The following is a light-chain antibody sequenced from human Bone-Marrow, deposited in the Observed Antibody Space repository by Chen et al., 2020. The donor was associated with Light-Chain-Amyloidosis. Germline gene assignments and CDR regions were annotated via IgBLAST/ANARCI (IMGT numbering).Light chain of an antibody. CDR2: SAS. J-gene: IGKJ2*01. CDR1: QSISTY. Sequence: DIQMTQSPSSLSASVGDRVTITCRARQSISTYLNWYQYKPGKIPKLLIYSASTLQSGVPSRFSGSGSGTDFTLTISSLQAEDFAIYYCQQSHSIPRTFGQGTKLEMK. V-gene: IGKV1-39*01. CDR3: QQSHSIPRT.